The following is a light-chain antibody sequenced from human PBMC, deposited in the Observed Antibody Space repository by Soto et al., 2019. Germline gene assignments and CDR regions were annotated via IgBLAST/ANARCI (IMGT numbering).Light chain of an antibody. CDR2: DAS. CDR3: QQYGSSRWT. V-gene: IGKV3-20*01. Sequence: EIVLTQSPGTLSLSPGERATLSCRASQSVSGSYLAWYQQKPGQAPRLLIYDASSRATGIPDRFSGSGSGTDFTLTISRLEPEDFAVYYCQQYGSSRWTFGPGTKVDIK. J-gene: IGKJ1*01. CDR1: QSVSGSY.